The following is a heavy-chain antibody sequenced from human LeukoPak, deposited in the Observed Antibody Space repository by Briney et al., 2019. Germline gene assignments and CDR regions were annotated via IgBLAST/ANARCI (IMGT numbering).Heavy chain of an antibody. J-gene: IGHJ3*02. CDR1: GFTFSSYG. CDR2: ISYDGSNK. D-gene: IGHD5-12*01. V-gene: IGHV3-30*03. Sequence: GRSLRLSCAASGFTFSSYGMHWVRQAPGKGLEWVAVISYDGSNKYYADSVKGRFTISRDNSKNTLYLQMNSLRAEDTAVYYCARMGYEDPGFGAFDIWGQGTMVTVSS. CDR3: ARMGYEDPGFGAFDI.